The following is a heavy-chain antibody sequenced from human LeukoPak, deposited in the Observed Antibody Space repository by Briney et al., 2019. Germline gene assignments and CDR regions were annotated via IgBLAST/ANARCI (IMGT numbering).Heavy chain of an antibody. Sequence: GRSLRLSCAASGFTFSSYAMHWVRQAPGKGLEWVAVISYDGSNKYYADSVKGRFTISRDNSKNTLYLQMNSLRAEDTAVYYCAKGGMGLLWFGELSFDYWGQGTLVTVSS. V-gene: IGHV3-30-3*01. CDR2: ISYDGSNK. CDR1: GFTFSSYA. J-gene: IGHJ4*02. CDR3: AKGGMGLLWFGELSFDY. D-gene: IGHD3-10*01.